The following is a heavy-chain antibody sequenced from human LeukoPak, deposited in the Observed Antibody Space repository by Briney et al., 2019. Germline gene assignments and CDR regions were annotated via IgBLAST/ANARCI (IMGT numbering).Heavy chain of an antibody. D-gene: IGHD2/OR15-2a*01. CDR1: GFTLSRYW. CDR3: ARDFFMSRPDS. CDR2: INSDGRTT. J-gene: IGHJ4*02. Sequence: GGSLRLSCAASGFTLSRYWMHWVRQAPGKGLVWVSRINSDGRTTTYADSVKGRFTISRDNAKNTLYLQMNSLRAEDTAVYFCARDFFMSRPDSRGQGTLVTVSP. V-gene: IGHV3-74*01.